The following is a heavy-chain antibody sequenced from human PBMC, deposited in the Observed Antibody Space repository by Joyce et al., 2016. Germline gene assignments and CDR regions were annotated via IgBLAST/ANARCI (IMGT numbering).Heavy chain of an antibody. D-gene: IGHD5-24*01. J-gene: IGHJ4*02. CDR3: ARGGQSVATPISDY. V-gene: IGHV1-18*01. Sequence: QVQLVQSGAEVTKPGAPVRVSCKGSGYRFDIFGITWVRQAPGQGLEWIEWISPFNGQTKDAREFQDRVAMTTDRTTTTAYLELRSPKSDDTALYYCARGGQSVATPISDYWGQGTLVTVSS. CDR2: ISPFNGQT. CDR1: GYRFDIFG.